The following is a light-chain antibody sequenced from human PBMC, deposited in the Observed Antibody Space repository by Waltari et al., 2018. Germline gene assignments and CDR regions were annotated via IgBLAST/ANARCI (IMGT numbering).Light chain of an antibody. CDR3: CSYSGSSTSVV. V-gene: IGLV2-14*03. Sequence: QSALTQPASVSGSPGQSITISCTGTHSNVAGFNYVSWYQQHPGKAPKLIIYDVTQRPSGVSDRFSGSKSGNMASLTISGLQADDEADYHCCSYSGSSTSVVLGGGTKLTVL. J-gene: IGLJ2*01. CDR2: DVT. CDR1: HSNVAGFNY.